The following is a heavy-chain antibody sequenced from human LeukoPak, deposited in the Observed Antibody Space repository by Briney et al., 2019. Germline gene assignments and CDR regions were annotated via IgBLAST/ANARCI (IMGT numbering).Heavy chain of an antibody. Sequence: GGSLRLSCAASGFTFSSYGMHWVRQAPGKGMEWVAVISYDGSNKYYADSVKGRFTISRDNSKNTLYLQMNSLRAEDTAVYYCAKTGLVGAWYYVDYWGQGTLVTVSS. CDR1: GFTFSSYG. D-gene: IGHD1-26*01. J-gene: IGHJ4*02. V-gene: IGHV3-30*18. CDR2: ISYDGSNK. CDR3: AKTGLVGAWYYVDY.